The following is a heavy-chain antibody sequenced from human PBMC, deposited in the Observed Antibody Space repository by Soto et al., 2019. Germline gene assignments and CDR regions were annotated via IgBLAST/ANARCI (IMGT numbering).Heavy chain of an antibody. CDR2: ISAYNGNT. Sequence: QVQLVQSGAEVKKPGASVKVSCKASGYTFTSYAISWVRQAPGQGLEWMGWISAYNGNTNYAQKPQXXXTXXTATSTSTAYMELRSLRSDDTAVYYCAREGPPEDYWGQGTLVTVSS. CDR1: GYTFTSYA. J-gene: IGHJ4*02. CDR3: AREGPPEDY. V-gene: IGHV1-18*01.